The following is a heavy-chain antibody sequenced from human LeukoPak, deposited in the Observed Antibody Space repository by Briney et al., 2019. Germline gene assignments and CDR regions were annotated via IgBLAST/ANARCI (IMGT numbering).Heavy chain of an antibody. CDR2: IYYSGGT. CDR1: GGSISSGGYY. V-gene: IGHV4-31*03. J-gene: IGHJ4*02. Sequence: SETLSLTCTVSGGSISSGGYYWSWIRQHPGKGLEWIGYIYYSGGTYYNPSLKSRVTISVDTSKNQFSLKLSSVTAADTAVYYCARGHIQLLDYWGQGTLVTVSS. CDR3: ARGHIQLLDY. D-gene: IGHD5-18*01.